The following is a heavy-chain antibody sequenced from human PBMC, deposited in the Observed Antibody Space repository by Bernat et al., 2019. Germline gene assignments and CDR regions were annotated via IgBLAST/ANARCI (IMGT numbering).Heavy chain of an antibody. CDR3: AKAEYSSSSRHFDY. J-gene: IGHJ4*02. V-gene: IGHV3-74*01. D-gene: IGHD6-6*01. Sequence: EVQLVESGGGLVQPGGSLRLSCAASGLTFSSYWMHWVPQAPGKGLVWVSRVNSDGSSTSYADSVKGRFTVSRDNAKNTLYLQMNSLRAEDTAVYYCAKAEYSSSSRHFDYWGQGTLVTVSS. CDR1: GLTFSSYW. CDR2: VNSDGSST.